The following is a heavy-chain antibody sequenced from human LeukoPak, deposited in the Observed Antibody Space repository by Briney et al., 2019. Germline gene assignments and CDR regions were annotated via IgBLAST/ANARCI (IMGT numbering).Heavy chain of an antibody. J-gene: IGHJ6*02. CDR3: ARDVARYYYGMDV. CDR2: IYYSGST. Sequence: SETLSLTCTVSGGSISSYYWSWIRQPPGKGLEWIGYIYYSGSTNYNPSLKSRVTISVDTSKNQFSLKLSSVTAADTAVYYCARDVARYYYGMDVWGQGTTVTVSS. CDR1: GGSISSYY. V-gene: IGHV4-59*01.